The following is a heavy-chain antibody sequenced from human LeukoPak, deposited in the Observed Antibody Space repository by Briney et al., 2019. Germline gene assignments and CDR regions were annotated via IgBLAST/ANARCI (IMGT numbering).Heavy chain of an antibody. J-gene: IGHJ4*02. CDR1: GYTFTSYY. CDR3: ARGVDYYDSSGYYDPLDY. CDR2: INPSGGST. D-gene: IGHD3-22*01. V-gene: IGHV1-46*01. Sequence: GASVKVSCKASGYTFTSYYMHWVRQAPGQGLEWMGIINPSGGSTSYAQKFQGRVTMTRDMSTSTVYKELSSLRSEDTAVYYCARGVDYYDSSGYYDPLDYWGQGTLVTVSS.